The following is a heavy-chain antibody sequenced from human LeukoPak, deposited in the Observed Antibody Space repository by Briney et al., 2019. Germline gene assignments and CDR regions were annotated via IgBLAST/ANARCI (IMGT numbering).Heavy chain of an antibody. V-gene: IGHV4-34*01. CDR3: ARQTPRNYDFWSGYYTGIGTFDY. D-gene: IGHD3-3*01. CDR2: INHSGST. Sequence: SSETLSLTCAVYGGSFSGYYWSWIRQPPGKGLEWIGEINHSGSTNYNPSLKSRVTISVDTSKNQFSLKLSSVTAADTAVYYCARQTPRNYDFWSGYYTGIGTFDYWGQGTLVTVSS. J-gene: IGHJ4*02. CDR1: GGSFSGYY.